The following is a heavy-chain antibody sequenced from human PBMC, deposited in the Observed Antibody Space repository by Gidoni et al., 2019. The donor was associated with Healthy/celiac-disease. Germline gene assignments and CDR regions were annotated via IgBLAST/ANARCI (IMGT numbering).Heavy chain of an antibody. CDR2: ISGSGGSK. D-gene: IGHD3-22*01. J-gene: IGHJ4*02. CDR1: GFTFSSYA. CDR3: AKDNYYYYDSSGSPFDY. Sequence: EVQLLESGGGLVQPGGSLRLSCAASGFTFSSYAMSWVRQAPGKGLEWVSAISGSGGSKYDADSVKGRFTISRDNSKNTLYLQMNSLRAEDTAVYYCAKDNYYYYDSSGSPFDYWGQGTLVTVSS. V-gene: IGHV3-23*01.